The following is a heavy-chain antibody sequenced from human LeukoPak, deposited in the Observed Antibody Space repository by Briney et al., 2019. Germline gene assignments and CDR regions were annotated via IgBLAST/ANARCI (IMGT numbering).Heavy chain of an antibody. V-gene: IGHV1-8*01. J-gene: IGHJ4*02. Sequence: GASVKVSCKASGYTFTSYDINWVRQATGQGLEWMGWMNPKSGYTGYAQEFQGKVTMTRDTSISTAYMEVSSLTFDDTAIYYCARVNGLPDYWGQGTLVTVSS. CDR2: MNPKSGYT. CDR1: GYTFTSYD. CDR3: ARVNGLPDY. D-gene: IGHD2-8*01.